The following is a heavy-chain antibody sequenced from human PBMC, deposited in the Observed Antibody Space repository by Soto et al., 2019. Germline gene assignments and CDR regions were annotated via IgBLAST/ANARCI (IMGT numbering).Heavy chain of an antibody. CDR3: GTITGTLSDY. V-gene: IGHV4-34*01. J-gene: IGHJ4*02. CDR2: INHSGST. Sequence: SETLSLTCAVYGGSFSGYYWSWIRQPPGKGLEWIGEINHSGSTNYNPSLKSRVTISVDTSKNQFSLKLSSVTAADTAVYYCGTITGTLSDYWGQGTLVTVSS. D-gene: IGHD1-20*01. CDR1: GGSFSGYY.